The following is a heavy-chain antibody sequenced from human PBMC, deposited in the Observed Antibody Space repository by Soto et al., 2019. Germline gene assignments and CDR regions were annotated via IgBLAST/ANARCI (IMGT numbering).Heavy chain of an antibody. CDR3: AHRSFANDAFDV. V-gene: IGHV2-5*01. D-gene: IGHD3-3*01. J-gene: IGHJ3*01. CDR2: IYWNDDK. Sequence: QITLKESGPTLVKPTQTLTLTCTFSGFSLSTSGVGVGWIRQPPGKALEWLALIYWNDDKHYSPSLKSRLTSAKDTSKNPVGLTMTNIDPVDTATYYGAHRSFANDAFDVWGQGTMVTVSS. CDR1: GFSLSTSGVG.